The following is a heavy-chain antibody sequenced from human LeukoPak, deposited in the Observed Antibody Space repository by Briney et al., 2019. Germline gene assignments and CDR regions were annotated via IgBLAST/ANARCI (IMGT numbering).Heavy chain of an antibody. CDR3: ASATPGEWDY. D-gene: IGHD3-10*01. CDR1: GGSISSSSYY. J-gene: IGHJ4*02. Sequence: SETLSLTCTVSGGSISSSSYYWGWIRQPPGKGLEWIGSIYYSGSTYYNPSLKSRVTISVDTSKNQFSLKLSSVTAADTAVYYCASATPGEWDYWGQGTLVTVSS. CDR2: IYYSGST. V-gene: IGHV4-39*07.